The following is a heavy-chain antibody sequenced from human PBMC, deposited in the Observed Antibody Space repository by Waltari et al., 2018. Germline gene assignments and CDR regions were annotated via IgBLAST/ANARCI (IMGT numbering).Heavy chain of an antibody. V-gene: IGHV1-18*01. D-gene: IGHD3-22*01. CDR2: ISAYNGNT. CDR1: GYTFTSYG. Sequence: QVQLVQSGAEVKKPGASVKVSCKASGYTFTSYGISWVRQAPGQGLEWMGWISAYNGNTNYAQKLQGRVTMTTDTSTSTAYMELRSLRSDDTAVYYCATSRYYYDSSGSYTFDYWGQGTLVTVSS. CDR3: ATSRYYYDSSGSYTFDY. J-gene: IGHJ4*02.